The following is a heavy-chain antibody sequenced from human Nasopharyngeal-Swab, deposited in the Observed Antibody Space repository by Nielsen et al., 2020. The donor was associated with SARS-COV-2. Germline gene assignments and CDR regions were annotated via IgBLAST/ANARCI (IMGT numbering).Heavy chain of an antibody. CDR1: GFTFSGSA. Sequence: GESLKISCAASGFTFSGSAMHWVRQASRKGLEWVGRIRSKANSYATAYAASVKGRFTISRDDSKNTAYLQMNSLKTEDTAVYYCTSRNPETGSYWGQGTLVTVSS. CDR2: IRSKANSYAT. CDR3: TSRNPETGSY. V-gene: IGHV3-73*01. J-gene: IGHJ4*02. D-gene: IGHD1-14*01.